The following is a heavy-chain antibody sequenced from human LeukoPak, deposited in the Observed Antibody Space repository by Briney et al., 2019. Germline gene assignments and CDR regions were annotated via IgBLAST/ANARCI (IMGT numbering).Heavy chain of an antibody. CDR3: ARGQYDILTGYWYYFDY. V-gene: IGHV4-59*01. Sequence: SETLSLTCTVSGGSISSYYWSWLRQPPGKGLEWIGYIYYSGSTNYNPSLKSRVAISVDTSKNQSSLKLSSVTAADTAVYYCARGQYDILTGYWYYFDYWGQGTLVTVSS. CDR1: GGSISSYY. J-gene: IGHJ4*02. CDR2: IYYSGST. D-gene: IGHD3-9*01.